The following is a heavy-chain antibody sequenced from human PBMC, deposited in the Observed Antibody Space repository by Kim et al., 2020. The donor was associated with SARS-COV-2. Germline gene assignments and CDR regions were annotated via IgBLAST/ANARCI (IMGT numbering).Heavy chain of an antibody. CDR1: GGSISSGIYS. CDR2: IYPIGRS. Sequence: SETLSLTCAVSGGSISSGIYSWSWIRQSPVKGLEWIGYIYPIGRSYYNPSLKSRLTISAHTPPTPFSLLLTSVTAPPSALSYSPGVFCIMPSYF. V-gene: IGHV4-30-2*06. D-gene: IGHD2-21*01. J-gene: IGHJ4*01. CDR3: PGVFCIMPSYF.